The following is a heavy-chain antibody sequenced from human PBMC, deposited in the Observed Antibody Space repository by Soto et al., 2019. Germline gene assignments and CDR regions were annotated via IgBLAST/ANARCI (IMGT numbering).Heavy chain of an antibody. D-gene: IGHD3-10*01. Sequence: GGSLRLSCAASGFTFSSYGMHWVRQAPGKGLEWVAVISYDGSNKYYADSVKGRFTISRDNSKNTLYLQMNSLRAEDTAVYYCAKSRYYYGSGSLKNYYYYYYMDVWGKGTTVTVSS. CDR3: AKSRYYYGSGSLKNYYYYYYMDV. CDR2: ISYDGSNK. J-gene: IGHJ6*03. CDR1: GFTFSSYG. V-gene: IGHV3-30*18.